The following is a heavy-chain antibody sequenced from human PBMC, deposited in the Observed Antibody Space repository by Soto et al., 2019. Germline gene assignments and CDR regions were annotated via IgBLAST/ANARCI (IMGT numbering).Heavy chain of an antibody. CDR2: IYYSGST. Sequence: SETLSLTCTVSGDYISTYYWSWIRQPPGKGLEWIGYIYYSGSTNYNPSLKSRVTISVDTSKNQFSLKLSSVTAADTAVYFCASLRYCSSISCYGAFDFWGQGTMVTVSS. CDR3: ASLRYCSSISCYGAFDF. V-gene: IGHV4-59*01. D-gene: IGHD2-2*01. CDR1: GDYISTYY. J-gene: IGHJ3*01.